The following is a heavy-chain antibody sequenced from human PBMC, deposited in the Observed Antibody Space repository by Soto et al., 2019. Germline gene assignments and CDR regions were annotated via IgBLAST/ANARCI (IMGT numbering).Heavy chain of an antibody. CDR2: ISAYNGNT. CDR1: GYTFTSYG. J-gene: IGHJ5*02. CDR3: AVLGLEATVTIRWFDP. Sequence: QVQLVQSGAEVKKPGASVKVSCKASGYTFTSYGISWVRQAPGQGLEWMGWISAYNGNTNYAQKLQGRVTMTTDTSTSTAYIELRSLRSDDTAVYYCAVLGLEATVTIRWFDPWGQGTLVTVSS. D-gene: IGHD4-17*01. V-gene: IGHV1-18*01.